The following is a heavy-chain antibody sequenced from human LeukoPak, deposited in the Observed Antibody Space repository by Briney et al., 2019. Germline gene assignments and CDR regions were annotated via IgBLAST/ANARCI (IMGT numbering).Heavy chain of an antibody. Sequence: GGSLRLSCAASGFTFSTYWMTWLRQAPGKGLEWVANIKQDGSEKYYVDSVKGRFTISRDNAKNSLYLQMNSLRAEDTAVYYCARPHPNYYGSGSNLDWGQGTLVTVSS. D-gene: IGHD3-10*01. J-gene: IGHJ4*02. CDR1: GFTFSTYW. V-gene: IGHV3-7*01. CDR2: IKQDGSEK. CDR3: ARPHPNYYGSGSNLD.